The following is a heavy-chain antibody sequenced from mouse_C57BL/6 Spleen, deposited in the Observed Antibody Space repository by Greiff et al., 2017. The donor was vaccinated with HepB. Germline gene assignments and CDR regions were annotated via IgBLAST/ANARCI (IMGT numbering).Heavy chain of an antibody. Sequence: EVKVVESEGGLVQPGSSMKLSCTASGFTFSDYYMAWVRQVPEKGLEWVANINYDGSSTYYLDSLKSRFIISRDNAKNILYLQMSSLKSEDTATYYCARETAQATYAMDYWGQGTSVTVSS. CDR3: ARETAQATYAMDY. D-gene: IGHD3-2*02. J-gene: IGHJ4*01. CDR1: GFTFSDYY. CDR2: INYDGSST. V-gene: IGHV5-16*01.